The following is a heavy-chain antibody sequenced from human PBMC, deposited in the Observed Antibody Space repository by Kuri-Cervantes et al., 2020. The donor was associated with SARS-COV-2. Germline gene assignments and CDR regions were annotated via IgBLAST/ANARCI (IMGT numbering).Heavy chain of an antibody. CDR1: GFTFSGSA. D-gene: IGHD3-16*01. Sequence: LSLTCAASGFTFSGSAMHWVRQASGKGLEWVGRIRGKANSYATAYAASVKGRFTISRDDSKNTAYLQMNSLKTEDTGVYYCTMGDWFDPWGQGTLVTVSS. CDR3: TMGDWFDP. J-gene: IGHJ5*02. V-gene: IGHV3-73*01. CDR2: IRGKANSYAT.